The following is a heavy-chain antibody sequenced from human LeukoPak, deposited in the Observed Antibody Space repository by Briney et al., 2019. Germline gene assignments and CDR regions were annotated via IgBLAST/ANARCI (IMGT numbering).Heavy chain of an antibody. CDR2: VYFGGST. V-gene: IGHV4-59*12. CDR3: AGYCSGGSCYLRSSFFFDY. D-gene: IGHD2-15*01. J-gene: IGHJ4*02. Sequence: SETLSLTCTVSGGSITNDYWSWIRQPPGKGLEWIGYVYFGGSTNCNPSLKSRVTISVDTSKNQFSLKLSSVTAADTAVYYCAGYCSGGSCYLRSSFFFDYWGQGTLVTVSS. CDR1: GGSITNDY.